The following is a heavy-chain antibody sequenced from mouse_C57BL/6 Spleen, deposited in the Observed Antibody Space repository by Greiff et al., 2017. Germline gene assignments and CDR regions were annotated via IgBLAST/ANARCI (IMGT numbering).Heavy chain of an antibody. V-gene: IGHV3-1*01. D-gene: IGHD3-3*01. J-gene: IGHJ1*03. CDR1: GYSITSGYD. CDR3: ARRDRGYFDV. CDR2: ISYSGST. Sequence: EVKVVESGPGMVKPSQSLSLTCTVTGYSITSGYDWHWIRHFPGNKLEWMGYISYSGSTNYNPSLKSRISITHDTSKNHFFLKLNSVTTEDTATYYCARRDRGYFDVWGTGTTVTVSS.